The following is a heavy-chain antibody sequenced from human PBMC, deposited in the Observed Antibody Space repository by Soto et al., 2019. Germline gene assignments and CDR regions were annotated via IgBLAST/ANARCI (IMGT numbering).Heavy chain of an antibody. CDR1: GYTFTSYA. CDR2: INAGNGNT. V-gene: IGHV1-3*01. Sequence: QVQLVQSGAEVKKPGASVKVSCKASGYTFTSYAMHWVRQAPGQRLEWMGWINAGNGNTKYSQKFPGRVTITRDTSASTAYMELSSLRSEDTAVYYCARDLVAATPWNWFDPWGQGTLVTVSS. D-gene: IGHD2-15*01. J-gene: IGHJ5*02. CDR3: ARDLVAATPWNWFDP.